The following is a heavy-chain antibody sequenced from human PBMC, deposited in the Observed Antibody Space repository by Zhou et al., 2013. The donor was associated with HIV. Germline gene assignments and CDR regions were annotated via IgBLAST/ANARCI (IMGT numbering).Heavy chain of an antibody. CDR1: GGSISSSSYY. CDR3: ARHRSYYYDTSGYYSLQPFDY. J-gene: IGHJ4*02. V-gene: IGHV4-39*07. CDR2: IYYSGST. Sequence: VQLQESGPGLVKPSETLSLTCTVSGGSISSSSYYWGWIRQPPGKGLEWIGSIYYSGSTYYNPSLKSRVTISVDTSKNQFSLKLSSVTAADTAVYYCARHRSYYYDTSGYYSLQPFDYWGQGPWSPSPQ. D-gene: IGHD3-22*01.